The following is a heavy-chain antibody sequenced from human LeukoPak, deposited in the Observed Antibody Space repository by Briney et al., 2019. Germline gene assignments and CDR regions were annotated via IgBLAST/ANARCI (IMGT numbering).Heavy chain of an antibody. CDR3: AKVGLSASPSSGFDY. J-gene: IGHJ4*02. Sequence: GGSLRLSCAASGFTFSSYAMSWVRQAPGKGLEWVSAISGSGGSTYYADSVKGRFTISRDNSKNTLYLQMNTLRAEDTAVYYCAKVGLSASPSSGFDYWGQGTLVTVSS. CDR1: GFTFSSYA. D-gene: IGHD3-22*01. CDR2: ISGSGGST. V-gene: IGHV3-23*01.